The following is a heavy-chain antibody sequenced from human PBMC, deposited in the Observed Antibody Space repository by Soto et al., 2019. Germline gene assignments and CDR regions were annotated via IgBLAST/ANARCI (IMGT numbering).Heavy chain of an antibody. CDR2: INHSGST. V-gene: IGHV4-34*01. J-gene: IGHJ6*02. Sequence: SEDPVPHLRCLWLSFSGYYWSCIRQPPGKGLEWIGEINHSGSTNYNPSLKSRVTISVDTSKNQFSLKLSSVTAADTAVYYCARRRGITMIVVVSRHGMDVWGQGTTVTVSS. CDR3: ARRRGITMIVVVSRHGMDV. D-gene: IGHD3-22*01. CDR1: LSFSGYY.